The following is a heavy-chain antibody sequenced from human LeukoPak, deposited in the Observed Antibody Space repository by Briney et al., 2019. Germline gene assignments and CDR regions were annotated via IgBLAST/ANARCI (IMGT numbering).Heavy chain of an antibody. Sequence: GGSLRLSCAASGFTFSRYWVSWVRQAPGKGLEGVANIKEDGSAKYYVDSVKGRFTISRDNAKNSLYLQMNSLRAEDTAVYYCARDGGGWGYYFDFWGQGTLVTVSS. D-gene: IGHD2-21*01. CDR3: ARDGGGWGYYFDF. V-gene: IGHV3-7*01. CDR2: IKEDGSAK. CDR1: GFTFSRYW. J-gene: IGHJ4*02.